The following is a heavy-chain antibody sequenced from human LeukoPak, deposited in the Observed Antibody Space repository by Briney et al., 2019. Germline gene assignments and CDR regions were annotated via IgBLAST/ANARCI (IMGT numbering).Heavy chain of an antibody. CDR1: GFTFSSYG. CDR3: AKDPLGASSFVYFHY. V-gene: IGHV3-23*01. J-gene: IGHJ1*01. Sequence: GGSLRLSCAASGFTFSSYGMSWVRQAPGKGLEWVSAISGSGGSTYYADSVKGRFTISRDNSKNTLYLQINSLSAEDTAVYYCAKDPLGASSFVYFHYWGQGALVTVSS. D-gene: IGHD1-26*01. CDR2: ISGSGGST.